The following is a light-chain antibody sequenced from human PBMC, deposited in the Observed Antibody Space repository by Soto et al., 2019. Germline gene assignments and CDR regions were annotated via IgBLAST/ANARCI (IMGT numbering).Light chain of an antibody. J-gene: IGLJ2*01. Sequence: QSVLTQAPSVSGTPGQTVTISCSGSGSNIGNNYVYWYQQLPGTAPKLLIYRNDQRPSGVPDRFSGSQSGTSASLAIGGLRSEDEADYYCAAWDDSLTRRWLFGGGTKLTVL. V-gene: IGLV1-47*01. CDR2: RND. CDR3: AAWDDSLTRRWL. CDR1: GSNIGNNY.